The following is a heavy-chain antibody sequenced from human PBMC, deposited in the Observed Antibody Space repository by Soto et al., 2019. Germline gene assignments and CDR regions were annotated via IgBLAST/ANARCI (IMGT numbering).Heavy chain of an antibody. J-gene: IGHJ4*02. V-gene: IGHV1-18*01. CDR2: ISADNGNT. CDR1: GYTFTSYG. D-gene: IGHD3-10*01. Sequence: QVQLVQSGAEVKKPGASVKVSCKASGYTFTSYGIIWVRQAPGQGLEWMGGISADNGNTNYAQKLQGRVTMTTDTPTSTAYMEPRSLSSDDTAVYSCARGSWFDDYCGQRTLVTVSS. CDR3: ARGSWFDDY.